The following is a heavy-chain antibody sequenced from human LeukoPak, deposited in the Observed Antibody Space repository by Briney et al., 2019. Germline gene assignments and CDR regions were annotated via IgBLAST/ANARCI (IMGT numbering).Heavy chain of an antibody. Sequence: GASVKVSCKASGYTFTGYHMHWVRQAPGQGLEWVGWIDPNTGGTNYAQKFQGRVTMTRDTSISTAYMELSRLRSDDTAVYYCARLRGAYEPFDYWGQGTLVTVSS. CDR2: IDPNTGGT. CDR1: GYTFTGYH. D-gene: IGHD5-12*01. CDR3: ARLRGAYEPFDY. V-gene: IGHV1-2*02. J-gene: IGHJ4*02.